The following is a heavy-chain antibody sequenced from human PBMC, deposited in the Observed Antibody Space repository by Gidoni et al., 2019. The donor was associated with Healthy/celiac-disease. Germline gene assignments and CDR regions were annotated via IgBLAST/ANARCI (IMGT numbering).Heavy chain of an antibody. V-gene: IGHV1-18*01. D-gene: IGHD1-26*01. Sequence: QVQLVQSGAEVKQPGASVKVSCQASGYTFTSYGISWVRQAPGQGLEWMGWISADNGNTNYAQKLQGRVTMTTDTSTSTADMELRSLRSDDTAVYYCARVMVGATVDYWGQGTLVTVSS. CDR3: ARVMVGATVDY. CDR2: ISADNGNT. J-gene: IGHJ4*02. CDR1: GYTFTSYG.